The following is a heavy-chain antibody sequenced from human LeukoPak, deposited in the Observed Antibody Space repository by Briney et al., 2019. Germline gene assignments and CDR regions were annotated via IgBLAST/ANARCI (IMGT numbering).Heavy chain of an antibody. J-gene: IGHJ4*02. CDR3: AKDRDYGSGSYTFDY. V-gene: IGHV3-30*04. D-gene: IGHD3-10*01. Sequence: HPGGSLRLSCAASGFAFSSYSMHWVRQAPGKGLEWVAVISYDGSNKYYADSVKGRFTIPRDNSKNTLYLQMNSLRAEDTAVYYCAKDRDYGSGSYTFDYWGQGTLVTVSS. CDR1: GFAFSSYS. CDR2: ISYDGSNK.